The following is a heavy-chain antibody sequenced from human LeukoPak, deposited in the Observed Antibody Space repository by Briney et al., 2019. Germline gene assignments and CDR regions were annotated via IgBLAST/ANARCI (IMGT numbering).Heavy chain of an antibody. CDR3: ARGIAARPHY. V-gene: IGHV3-23*01. D-gene: IGHD6-6*01. Sequence: GGSLRLSCAASGFTFSSYAMSWVRQTPGKGLEWVSAISGSGGSTYYADSVKGRFTISRDNSKNTLFLQMNSLRAEDTAVYYCARGIAARPHYWGQGTLVTVSS. J-gene: IGHJ4*02. CDR1: GFTFSSYA. CDR2: ISGSGGST.